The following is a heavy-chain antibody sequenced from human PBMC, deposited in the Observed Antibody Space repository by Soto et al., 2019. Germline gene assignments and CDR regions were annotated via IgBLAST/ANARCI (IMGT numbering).Heavy chain of an antibody. V-gene: IGHV1-69*08. CDR2: IIPFHGVT. Sequence: QVQLVQSGAEVKKPGSSVKVSCKASGGTFSPYTINWVLQAPGEGVEWMGRIIPFHGVTNYAQKFQARVKITADKSTSTAYMELSGLRFEDTAMYYCTRDWEITVSTWSFGGFWGRGTLVTVSS. CDR3: TRDWEITVSTWSFGGF. J-gene: IGHJ4*02. D-gene: IGHD3-10*01. CDR1: GGTFSPYT.